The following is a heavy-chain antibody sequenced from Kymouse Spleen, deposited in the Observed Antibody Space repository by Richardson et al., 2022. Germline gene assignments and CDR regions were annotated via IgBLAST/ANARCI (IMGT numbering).Heavy chain of an antibody. CDR1: GFTFSSYG. V-gene: IGHV3-30*18. Sequence: QVQLVESGGGVVQPGRSLRLSCAASGFTFSSYGMHWVRQAPGKGLEWVAVISYDGSNKYYADSVKGRFTISRDNSKNTLYLQMNSLRAEDTAVYYCAKGYSSSWYVFDYWGQGTLVTVSS. CDR2: ISYDGSNK. J-gene: IGHJ4*02. CDR3: AKGYSSSWYVFDY. D-gene: IGHD6-13*01.